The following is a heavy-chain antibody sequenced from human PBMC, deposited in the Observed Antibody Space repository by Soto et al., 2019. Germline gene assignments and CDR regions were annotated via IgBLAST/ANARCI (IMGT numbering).Heavy chain of an antibody. CDR3: ARDGIAATGT. D-gene: IGHD6-13*01. J-gene: IGHJ4*02. V-gene: IGHV4-4*02. CDR2: IHHSGRT. Sequence: QVQLQESGPGLVKPSGTLALTCAVSGGSISSSNWWSWVRQPPWKGLEWIGEIHHSGRTNFTPSRKSLVTISVDKSKNQFSLMMSSVTAADTALYYCARDGIAATGTWGQGTLVTVSS. CDR1: GGSISSSNW.